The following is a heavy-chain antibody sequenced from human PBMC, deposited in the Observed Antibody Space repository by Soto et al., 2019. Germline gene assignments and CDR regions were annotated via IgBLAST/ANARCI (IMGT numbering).Heavy chain of an antibody. J-gene: IGHJ4*02. CDR3: ARGARITMVRGVSYYFDY. CDR2: INHSGST. V-gene: IGHV4-34*01. D-gene: IGHD3-10*01. Sequence: QVQLQQWGAGLLKPSETLSLTCAVYGGSFSGYYWSWIRQPPGKGLEWIGEINHSGSTNYNPSLKSRVNISVDTSKNQFSLKLSSVTAADTAVYYCARGARITMVRGVSYYFDYWGQGTLVTVSS. CDR1: GGSFSGYY.